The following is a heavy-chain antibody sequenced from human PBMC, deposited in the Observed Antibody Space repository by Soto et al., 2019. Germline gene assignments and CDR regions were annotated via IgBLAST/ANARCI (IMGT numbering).Heavy chain of an antibody. CDR3: AKGGSYYDFLTGSTYDY. J-gene: IGHJ4*02. D-gene: IGHD3-9*01. V-gene: IGHV3-30*18. CDR1: GFTFNNYG. CDR2: ISSGGTNK. Sequence: GGSLRLSCAASGFTFNNYGMHWVRQAPGEGLEWVAVISSGGTNKYYADSVKGRFSISRDNSKNTLYLQMNGLRAEDTAVYYCAKGGSYYDFLTGSTYDYWGQGTLVTVSS.